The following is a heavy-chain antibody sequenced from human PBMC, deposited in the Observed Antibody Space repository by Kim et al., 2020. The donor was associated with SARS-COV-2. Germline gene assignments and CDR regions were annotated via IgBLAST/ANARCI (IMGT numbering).Heavy chain of an antibody. CDR3: AGGTSGVCDSHNWFDP. Sequence: SETLSLTCTVSGGSISSNYYWGWIRQPPGKGLEWIGSIYYSGSTNYNPSLRSRVTISVDTSKNQFSLKLTSATAADTAVYYCAGGTSGVCDSHNWFDPWG. J-gene: IGHJ5*02. CDR2: IYYSGST. V-gene: IGHV4-39*01. CDR1: GGSISSNYY. D-gene: IGHD2-8*01.